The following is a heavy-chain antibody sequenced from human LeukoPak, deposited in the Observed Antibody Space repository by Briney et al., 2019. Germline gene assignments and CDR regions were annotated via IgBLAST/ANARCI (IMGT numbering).Heavy chain of an antibody. CDR2: IYSSGST. Sequence: PSETLSLTCTVSGGSISNYYWGWSRQPAGKGLEYIGRIYSSGSTNYTPSLKSRVTMSVDTSKNQFSLNLNSVTAADTAVYYCARVSGGWYFDSWGQGILVTVSS. CDR3: ARVSGGWYFDS. J-gene: IGHJ4*02. CDR1: GGSISNYY. D-gene: IGHD6-19*01. V-gene: IGHV4-4*07.